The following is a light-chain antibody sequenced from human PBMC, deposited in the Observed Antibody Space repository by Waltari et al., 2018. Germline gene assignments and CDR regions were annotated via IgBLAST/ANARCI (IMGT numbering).Light chain of an antibody. CDR1: LSRLSNFNNQNY. J-gene: IGKJ4*01. V-gene: IGKV4-1*01. CDR3: HQCYSTPLS. CDR2: WAS. Sequence: DIVMTQSADSLAVPLGERAIGTCTSSLSRLSNFNNQNYLSWYQQKPGQPPKLLIYWASTRQSAVPDRFSGSGSETNCTLTISSLQPEDVAAYYCHQCYSTPLSFGGGTKVEI.